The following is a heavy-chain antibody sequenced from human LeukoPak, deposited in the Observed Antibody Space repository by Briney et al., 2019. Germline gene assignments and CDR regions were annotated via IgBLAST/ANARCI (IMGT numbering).Heavy chain of an antibody. V-gene: IGHV1-18*01. J-gene: IGHJ4*02. Sequence: ASVKVSCKASGYTFTNYGISWVRQAPGQGLEWMGWISAYNGNTNYAQKLQGRVTMTTDTSTSTAYLELRSLRSDDTAVYYCARDRWDYYDSSGYYYSLDYWGQGTLVTVSS. CDR3: ARDRWDYYDSSGYYYSLDY. CDR1: GYTFTNYG. CDR2: ISAYNGNT. D-gene: IGHD3-22*01.